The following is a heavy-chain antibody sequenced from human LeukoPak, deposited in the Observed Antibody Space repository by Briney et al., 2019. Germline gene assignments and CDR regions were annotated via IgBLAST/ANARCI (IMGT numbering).Heavy chain of an antibody. D-gene: IGHD1-26*01. CDR2: INPNSGGT. CDR3: ASPQVGAKVELDY. CDR1: GYTFTGYY. V-gene: IGHV1-2*02. Sequence: PAASVEVSCKASGYTFTGYYMHWVRQAPGQGLEWMGWINPNSGGTNYAQKFQGRVTMTRDTSISTAYMELSRLRSDDTAVYYCASPQVGAKVELDYWGQGTLVTVSS. J-gene: IGHJ4*02.